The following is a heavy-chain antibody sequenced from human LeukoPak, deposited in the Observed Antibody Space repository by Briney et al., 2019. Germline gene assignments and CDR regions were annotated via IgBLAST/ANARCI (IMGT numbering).Heavy chain of an antibody. D-gene: IGHD4-17*01. Sequence: GKSLRLSCAASGFTFSGYPIHWVRQAPGKGLEWVAVISYDGSNKYYADSVKGRFTISRDNSKNTLYLQMNSLRAEDTAVYYCARGPYGDYVDAFDIWGQGTMVTVSS. CDR1: GFTFSGYP. V-gene: IGHV3-30-3*01. CDR2: ISYDGSNK. CDR3: ARGPYGDYVDAFDI. J-gene: IGHJ3*02.